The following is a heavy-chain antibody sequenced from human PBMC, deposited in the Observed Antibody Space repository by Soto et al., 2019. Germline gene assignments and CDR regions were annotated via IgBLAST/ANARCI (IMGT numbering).Heavy chain of an antibody. J-gene: IGHJ6*02. Sequence: LMXCCASSGFSFSGSCMDWVRQAPGKGPEWVANIKEDGSEKNYVDSVKGRFTISRDNAKNSLYLQMNSLRAEDTAVYYCASLGRHGWGQGTTVTVSS. V-gene: IGHV3-7*01. CDR3: ASLGRHG. CDR1: GFSFSGSC. CDR2: IKEDGSEK. D-gene: IGHD3-16*01.